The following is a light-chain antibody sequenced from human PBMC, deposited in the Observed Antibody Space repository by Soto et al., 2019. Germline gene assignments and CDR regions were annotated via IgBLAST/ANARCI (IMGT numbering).Light chain of an antibody. CDR2: DDT. V-gene: IGLV3-21*02. J-gene: IGLJ2*01. CDR3: QVWGSSSDHPV. Sequence: SYVLAQPPSVSVAPGQTARISCGGDKIGNKRVHWYQQKPGQAPVLVVYDDTDRPSGIPERISGSNSGNTATLTVNRVEAGDEADFYCQVWGSSSDHPVFGGGTKLTVL. CDR1: KIGNKR.